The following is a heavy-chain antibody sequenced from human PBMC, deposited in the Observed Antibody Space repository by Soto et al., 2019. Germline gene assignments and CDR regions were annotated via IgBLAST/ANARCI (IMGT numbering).Heavy chain of an antibody. CDR3: ARTYCSSTSCYLDYYYYYMDV. CDR1: GFTFSSYG. J-gene: IGHJ6*03. CDR2: IWYDGSNK. V-gene: IGHV3-33*01. D-gene: IGHD2-2*01. Sequence: GGSLRLSCAASGFTFSSYGMHWVRQAPGKGLEWVAVIWYDGSNKYYADSVKGRFTISRDNSKNTLYLQMNSLRAEDTAVYYCARTYCSSTSCYLDYYYYYMDVWGKGTTVTVSS.